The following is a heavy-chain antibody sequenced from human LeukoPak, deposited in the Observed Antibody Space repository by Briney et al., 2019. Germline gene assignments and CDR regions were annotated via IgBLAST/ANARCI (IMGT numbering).Heavy chain of an antibody. Sequence: SETLSLTCTVSGGSISGYFWSWIRQPPGKGLEWIGYIHFSGSTNYNPSLKSRVTISVDMSKNQFSLTLTSVTAADTAVYYCARVVLIGYCSGGSCYEDAFDIWGQGTMVTVSS. D-gene: IGHD2-15*01. J-gene: IGHJ3*02. CDR1: GGSISGYF. CDR3: ARVVLIGYCSGGSCYEDAFDI. V-gene: IGHV4-59*08. CDR2: IHFSGST.